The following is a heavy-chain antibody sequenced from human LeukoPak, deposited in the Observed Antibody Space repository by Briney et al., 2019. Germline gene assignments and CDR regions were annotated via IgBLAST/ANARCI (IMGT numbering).Heavy chain of an antibody. Sequence: SETLSLTCAVYGGSFNGFYWSWIRQPPGKGLEWIGEINHSGSTNYNPSLKSRVTISVDTSKNQLSLKLSSVTAADTAVYYCARRRATIGAFDIWGQGTMVTVSS. CDR1: GGSFNGFY. J-gene: IGHJ3*02. CDR3: ARRRATIGAFDI. V-gene: IGHV4-34*01. CDR2: INHSGST. D-gene: IGHD3-3*01.